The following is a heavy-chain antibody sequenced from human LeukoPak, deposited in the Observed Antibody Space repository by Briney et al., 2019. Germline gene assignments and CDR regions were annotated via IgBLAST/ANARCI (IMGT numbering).Heavy chain of an antibody. V-gene: IGHV1-69*05. CDR1: GGTFSSYA. CDR2: IIPIFDTA. CDR3: ARGDGYGYNWFDS. Sequence: GASVKLSCKAFGGTFSSYAITWVRQAPGQGLEWMGRIIPIFDTANYAQNFQGRVTITTDESTSTAYMELSSLRSEDTAVYYCARGDGYGYNWFDSWGQGTLVTVSS. D-gene: IGHD5-24*01. J-gene: IGHJ5*01.